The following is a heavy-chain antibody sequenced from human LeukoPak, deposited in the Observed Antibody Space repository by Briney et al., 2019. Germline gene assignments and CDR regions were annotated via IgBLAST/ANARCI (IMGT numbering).Heavy chain of an antibody. V-gene: IGHV4-59*11. Sequence: SETLSLTCSVSGGSINDHIWSWIRQPPGKELEWIGYISYSGSANYNPSLKSRVTISVDTSKNQFSLKVTSVTAADTAVYYCARETAMALDYWGQGTLVTVSS. CDR1: GGSINDHI. CDR3: ARETAMALDY. D-gene: IGHD5-18*01. J-gene: IGHJ4*02. CDR2: ISYSGSA.